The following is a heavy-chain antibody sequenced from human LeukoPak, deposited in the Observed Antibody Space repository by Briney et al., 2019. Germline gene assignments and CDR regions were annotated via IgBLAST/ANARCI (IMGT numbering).Heavy chain of an antibody. V-gene: IGHV4-61*08. CDR1: GGSISSGGYY. J-gene: IGHJ5*02. CDR2: IYDSGST. Sequence: SETLSLTCTVSGGSISSGGYYWSWIRQPPGKGLEWIGHIYDSGSTSYNPSLKSRVTISVDTSKNQFSLKLSSVTAADTAVYYCARLRYGHSWGQGTLVTVSS. CDR3: ARLRYGHS. D-gene: IGHD3-16*02.